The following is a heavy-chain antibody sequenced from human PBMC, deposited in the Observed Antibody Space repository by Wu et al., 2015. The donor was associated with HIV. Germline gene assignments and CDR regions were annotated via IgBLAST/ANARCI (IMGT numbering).Heavy chain of an antibody. V-gene: IGHV1-2*02. D-gene: IGHD3-10*01. J-gene: IGHJ3*02. CDR1: GYTFTDYY. CDR2: INPNSGGT. CDR3: ARDLFKIGSGSYYAFNM. Sequence: QVQLVQSGAEVKKPGASVKVSCKASGYTFTDYYMQWVRQAPGQGLEWMGWINPNSGGTNFAQKFQGRLNMTRDTSIRTAYMELSSLTSDDTAVYYCARDLFKIGSGSYYAFNMWGQGTLVTVFS.